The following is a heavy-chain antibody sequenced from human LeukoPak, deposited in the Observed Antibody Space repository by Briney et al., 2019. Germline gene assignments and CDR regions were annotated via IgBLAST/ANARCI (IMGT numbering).Heavy chain of an antibody. V-gene: IGHV4-30-2*01. CDR2: IYHSGST. D-gene: IGHD1-26*01. CDR1: GGSISSGDYY. J-gene: IGHJ4*02. Sequence: SQTLSLTCTVSGGSISSGDYYWSWIRQPPGKGLEWIGEIYHSGSTNYNPSLKSRVTISVDKSKNQFSLKLSSVTAADTAVYYCARESGSYSYSHFDYWGQGTLVTVSS. CDR3: ARESGSYSYSHFDY.